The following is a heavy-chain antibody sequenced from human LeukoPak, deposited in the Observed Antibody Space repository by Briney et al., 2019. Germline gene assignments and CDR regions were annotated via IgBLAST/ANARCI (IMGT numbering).Heavy chain of an antibody. D-gene: IGHD1-1*01. J-gene: IGHJ4*02. V-gene: IGHV3-74*01. CDR3: ARDPSGGLAQGGY. CDR1: GFTFSNHW. CDR2: INRGGSRT. Sequence: PGGSLRLSCAASGFTFSNHWMHWVRQAPGKGLMWVSRINRGGSRTDYADSVKGRFTISRDDAKNTLYLQLNSLRAEDTAVYYCARDPSGGLAQGGYWGQGTLVTVSS.